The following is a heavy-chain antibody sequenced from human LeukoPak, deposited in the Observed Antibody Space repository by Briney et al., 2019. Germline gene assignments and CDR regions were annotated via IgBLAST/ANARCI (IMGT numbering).Heavy chain of an antibody. CDR2: IWNDGTYK. V-gene: IGHV3-33*01. D-gene: IGHD1-26*01. CDR3: ARSQSGSYSDY. J-gene: IGHJ4*02. Sequence: PGRSLRLSCAASGFTFSSYGMHWVRQAPGKGLEWVALIWNDGTYKYYADSVKGRFTVSRDNAKNSLYLQMNSLRAEDTAVYYCARSQSGSYSDYWGQGTLVTVSS. CDR1: GFTFSSYG.